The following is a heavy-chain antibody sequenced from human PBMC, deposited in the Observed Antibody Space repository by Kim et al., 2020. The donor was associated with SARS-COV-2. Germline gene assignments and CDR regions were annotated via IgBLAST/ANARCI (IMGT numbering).Heavy chain of an antibody. CDR2: ISYDGSNK. Sequence: GGSLRLSCAASGFTFSSYAMHWVRQAPGKGLEWVAVISYDGSNKYYADSVKGRFTISRDNSKNTLYLQMNSLRAEDTAVYYCARDHRAGYYYYGMDVWGQGTTVTVSS. CDR3: ARDHRAGYYYYGMDV. CDR1: GFTFSSYA. J-gene: IGHJ6*02. V-gene: IGHV3-30-3*01.